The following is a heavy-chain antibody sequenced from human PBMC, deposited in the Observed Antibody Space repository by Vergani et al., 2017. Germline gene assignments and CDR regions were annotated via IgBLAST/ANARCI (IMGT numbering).Heavy chain of an antibody. V-gene: IGHV4-59*01. CDR1: GGSISYYF. J-gene: IGHJ5*02. CDR2: IYYSGSI. D-gene: IGHD3-9*01. CDR3: ARDGNDDLLTGYTKGWFDP. Sequence: QVQLQESGPGLVKPSETLSLTCTVSGGSISYYFWSWIRQPPGKGLEWIGYIYYSGSINYNPSLKSRVTISVDTSKNQFSLKLSSVTAADTAVYYCARDGNDDLLTGYTKGWFDPWGQGTLVTVSS.